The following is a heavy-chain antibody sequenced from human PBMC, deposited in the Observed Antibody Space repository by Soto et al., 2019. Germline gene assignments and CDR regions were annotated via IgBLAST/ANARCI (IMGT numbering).Heavy chain of an antibody. Sequence: EVQLLESGGGLVQPGGSLRLSCAASGFTFAGYAMNWVRQAPGKGLEWVSTISGNGNSPYYADSVKGRFTISRDNSKNTMCLQMNSLRAEDTAVYYWAKEQTWALTHAVDIWGQGTVVTASS. CDR1: GFTFAGYA. CDR3: AKEQTWALTHAVDI. J-gene: IGHJ3*02. CDR2: ISGNGNSP. V-gene: IGHV3-23*01. D-gene: IGHD2-15*01.